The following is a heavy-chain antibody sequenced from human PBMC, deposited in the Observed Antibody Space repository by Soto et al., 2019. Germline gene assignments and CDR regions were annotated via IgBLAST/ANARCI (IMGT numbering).Heavy chain of an antibody. V-gene: IGHV3-7*03. Sequence: GGSLRLSCAASGFTFSSHWMSWVRQAPGKGLEWVANIKQDGSEKYYVDSVKGRFTISRDNAKNSLYLQMNSLRAEDTAVYYCARVSYYYGMDVWGQGTTVTVSS. CDR2: IKQDGSEK. CDR1: GFTFSSHW. CDR3: ARVSYYYGMDV. J-gene: IGHJ6*02.